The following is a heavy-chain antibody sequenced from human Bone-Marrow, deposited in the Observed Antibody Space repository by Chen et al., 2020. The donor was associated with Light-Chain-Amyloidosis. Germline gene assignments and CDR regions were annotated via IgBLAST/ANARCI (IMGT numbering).Heavy chain of an antibody. J-gene: IGHJ4*02. D-gene: IGHD2-15*01. CDR2: INHSGST. Sequence: QVQLQQWGAGLLTPSETLSLTCAVDGGSFSGYYWSWIRQPPGKGLEWIGEINHSGSTNYNPSLKSRLTISVDTSKKQLSLKLTSVTAADTAVYYCARNGHYSIDSWGQGTLVTVSS. CDR1: GGSFSGYY. CDR3: ARNGHYSIDS. V-gene: IGHV4-34*01.